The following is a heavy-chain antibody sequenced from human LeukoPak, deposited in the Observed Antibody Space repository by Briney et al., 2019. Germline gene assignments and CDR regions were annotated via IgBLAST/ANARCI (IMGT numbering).Heavy chain of an antibody. CDR3: ARGTYSQYFDY. CDR1: GGSFSGYY. J-gene: IGHJ4*02. Sequence: PSETLSLTCAVYGGSFSGYYWSWIRQPPGRGREGIGEINDSGGTYYNPSLNRRVTLSVDTSKTQSSLKINSVTAAATAVYYCARGTYSQYFDYWGQGTLVTVSS. CDR2: INDSGGT. V-gene: IGHV4-34*01. D-gene: IGHD4-11*01.